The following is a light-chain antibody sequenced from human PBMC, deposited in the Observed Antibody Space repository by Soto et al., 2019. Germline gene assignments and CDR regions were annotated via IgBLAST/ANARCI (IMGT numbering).Light chain of an antibody. V-gene: IGKV3-15*01. CDR1: QSIDSN. Sequence: EIVMTQSPATLSVSPGERVTLSCRASQSIDSNLAWYQQRPGRAPRLLIYGASTRATDIPARFSGSGSETEFTLTISSLQSEDFAVYYCQQYDDWPPYTFGQGTKLEIK. J-gene: IGKJ2*01. CDR3: QQYDDWPPYT. CDR2: GAS.